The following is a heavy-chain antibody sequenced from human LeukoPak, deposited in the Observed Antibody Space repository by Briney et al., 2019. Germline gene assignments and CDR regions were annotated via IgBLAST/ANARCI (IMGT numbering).Heavy chain of an antibody. D-gene: IGHD6-13*01. CDR3: SLEGSSWYRYFQH. V-gene: IGHV3-7*05. CDR2: IKQGGSAK. J-gene: IGHJ1*01. CDR1: GFTFSSYW. Sequence: GGSLRLSCAASGFTFSSYWMSWVRQAPGKGLEWVANIKQGGSAKYYVDSVKGRFTISRDNAKNSLYLQMNSLRAEDTAVYYSSLEGSSWYRYFQHWGQGTLVTVSS.